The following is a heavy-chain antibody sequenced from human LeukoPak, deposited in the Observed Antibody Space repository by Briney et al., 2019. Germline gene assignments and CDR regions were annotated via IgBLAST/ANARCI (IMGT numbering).Heavy chain of an antibody. CDR1: GGFIRSYY. CDR3: ARGSNWAFDY. Sequence: SETLSLTCTVSGGFIRSYYWSWIRQPAGKGLEWIGRIYSSGSTNYNPSLKSRVTISVDKSKNQFSLKLSSVTAADTAVYYCARGSNWAFDYWGQGILVTVSS. D-gene: IGHD6-13*01. CDR2: IYSSGST. J-gene: IGHJ4*02. V-gene: IGHV4-4*07.